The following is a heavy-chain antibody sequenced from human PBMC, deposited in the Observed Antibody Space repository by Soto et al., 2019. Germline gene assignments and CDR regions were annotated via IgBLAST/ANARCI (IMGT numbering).Heavy chain of an antibody. CDR1: AFRCSDYA. J-gene: IGHJ6*02. CDR2: ISSDGSSQ. D-gene: IGHD1-1*01. V-gene: IGHV3-30*09. Sequence: QVQLEQSGGVLVQPGRSLRLSCAASAFRCSDYALHWVRQAPGKGLELVALISSDGSSQYFADFGKGRFAISRDNSKLTLFLALNCLRIVASPIYYCARQAMEARTFRYNLLDVWGQGNTVIVSS. CDR3: ARQAMEARTFRYNLLDV.